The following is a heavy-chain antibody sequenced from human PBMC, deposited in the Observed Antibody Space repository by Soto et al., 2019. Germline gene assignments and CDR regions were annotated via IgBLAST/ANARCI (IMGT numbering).Heavy chain of an antibody. D-gene: IGHD3-22*01. CDR1: GFTFSSYA. V-gene: IGHV3-23*01. J-gene: IGHJ4*02. CDR2: ISGSGGST. Sequence: EVQLLESGGGLVQPGGSLRLSCAASGFTFSSYAMSWVRQAPGKGLEWVSAISGSGGSTYYADSVKGRFTISRDNSKNTLYPQMNSLRAEDTAVYYCAKYYYDSSGYYRSPLYYFDYWGQGTLVTVSS. CDR3: AKYYYDSSGYYRSPLYYFDY.